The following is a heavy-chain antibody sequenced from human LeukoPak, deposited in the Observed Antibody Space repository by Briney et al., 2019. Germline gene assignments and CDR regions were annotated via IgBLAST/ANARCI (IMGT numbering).Heavy chain of an antibody. V-gene: IGHV3-23*01. Sequence: GGSLRLSXAASGFTFSSYAMSWVRQAPGKGLEWVSTISGSGGSTYYADSVKGRFIISRDSSKNTLYLQMSSLRAEDTAVYYCANPGYSSGWYYFDYWGPGTLVTVSS. D-gene: IGHD6-19*01. CDR2: ISGSGGST. CDR1: GFTFSSYA. CDR3: ANPGYSSGWYYFDY. J-gene: IGHJ4*02.